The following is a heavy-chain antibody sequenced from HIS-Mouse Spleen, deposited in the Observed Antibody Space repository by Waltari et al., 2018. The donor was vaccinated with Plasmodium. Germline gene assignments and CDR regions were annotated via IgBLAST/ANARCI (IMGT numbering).Heavy chain of an antibody. J-gene: IGHJ6*02. D-gene: IGHD6-19*01. CDR3: ARDLFRIGVAGTEYYYGMDV. Sequence: QVQLVQSGAEVKKPGASVKVSCKASGYTFTSYYMHWVRPAPGQGLEWMGIINTSGGSKRYAQKFQGRVTMTRDTATSTVYMELSSLRSEDTAVYYCARDLFRIGVAGTEYYYGMDVWGQGTTVTVSS. CDR1: GYTFTSYY. CDR2: INTSGGSK. V-gene: IGHV1-46*01.